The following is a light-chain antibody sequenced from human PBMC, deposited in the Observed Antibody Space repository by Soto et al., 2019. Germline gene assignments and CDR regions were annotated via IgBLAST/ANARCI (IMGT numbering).Light chain of an antibody. Sequence: QSALTQPASVSGSPGQSITISCTGTSGDVGYDNFVSWYQQLPGKAPKLMIYEVSNRFSGVSNRFSGSKSGNTASLTISALQAEDEADYCCSSYTSSSTLVFGGGTQLTVL. CDR1: SGDVGYDNF. CDR2: EVS. J-gene: IGLJ2*01. CDR3: SSYTSSSTLV. V-gene: IGLV2-14*01.